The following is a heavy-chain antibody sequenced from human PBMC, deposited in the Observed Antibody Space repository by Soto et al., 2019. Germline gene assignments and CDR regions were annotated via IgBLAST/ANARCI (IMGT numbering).Heavy chain of an antibody. Sequence: EVQVVESGGGLVQPGGSLRLSCAASGFRFSTYWMSWVRQAPGKGLEWLANIKQDANEMYYVDSVKGRFTISGDSAKNSLFLIMDSLRVADTAVYYCAGYNASRDAAFDIWGQGTTVIVSS. D-gene: IGHD1-20*01. CDR1: GFRFSTYW. V-gene: IGHV3-7*01. CDR2: IKQDANEM. J-gene: IGHJ3*02. CDR3: AGYNASRDAAFDI.